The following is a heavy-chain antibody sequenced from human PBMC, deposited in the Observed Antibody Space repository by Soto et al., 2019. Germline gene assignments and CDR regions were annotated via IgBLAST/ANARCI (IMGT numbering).Heavy chain of an antibody. Sequence: LSLTCAVYGGSFSGYYWSWIRQPPGKGLEWIGEINHSGSTNYNPSLKSRVTISVDTSKNQFSLKLSSVTAADTAVYYCARSYSSSWYSRWGQGTLVTVSS. J-gene: IGHJ4*02. D-gene: IGHD6-13*01. CDR2: INHSGST. CDR3: ARSYSSSWYSR. CDR1: GGSFSGYY. V-gene: IGHV4-34*01.